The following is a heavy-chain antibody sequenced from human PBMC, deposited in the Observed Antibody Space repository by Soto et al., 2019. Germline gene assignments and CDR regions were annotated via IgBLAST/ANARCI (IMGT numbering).Heavy chain of an antibody. J-gene: IGHJ4*03. Sequence: SVKVSCKASGGTLTSYAISWVRQAPGQGLEWMGGIIPFLGTANYAQKFQGRVTMTADESTSTAYMELSSLRSEDTAVYYCAERFGYRSSLRRFGGWGQGTMVTVAS. D-gene: IGHD6-13*01. V-gene: IGHV1-69*13. CDR2: IIPFLGTA. CDR3: AERFGYRSSLRRFGG. CDR1: GGTLTSYA.